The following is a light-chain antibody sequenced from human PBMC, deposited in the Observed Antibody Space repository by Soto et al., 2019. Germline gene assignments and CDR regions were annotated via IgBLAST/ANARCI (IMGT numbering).Light chain of an antibody. CDR2: AVT. CDR3: QVSYSTPLT. J-gene: IGKJ4*01. CDR1: QSISSY. V-gene: IGKV1-39*01. Sequence: EIHITLSPTSLSAFVGESVTINCRASQSISSYLNWYQQKKGKAPKRRIYAVTSLQSGVTSRFSGSGDRTDYNITISRRQTEDFATFYCQVSYSTPLTVGGGTKVDIK.